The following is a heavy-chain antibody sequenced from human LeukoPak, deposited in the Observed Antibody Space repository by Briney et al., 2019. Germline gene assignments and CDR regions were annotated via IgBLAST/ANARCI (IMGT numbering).Heavy chain of an antibody. D-gene: IGHD2-2*01. CDR1: GGTFSSYA. CDR2: IIPIFGTA. Sequence: GASVKVSCKASGGTFSSYAISWVRQAPGQGLEWMGGIIPIFGTANYAQKFQGRVTITADEYTSTAYMELSSLRSEDTAVYYCARRVPAAMVDDAFDIWGQGTMVTVSS. J-gene: IGHJ3*02. CDR3: ARRVPAAMVDDAFDI. V-gene: IGHV1-69*13.